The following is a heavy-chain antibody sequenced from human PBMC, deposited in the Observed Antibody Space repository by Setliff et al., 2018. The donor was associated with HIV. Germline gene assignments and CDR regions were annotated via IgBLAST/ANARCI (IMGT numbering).Heavy chain of an antibody. Sequence: PGGSLRLSCAASGFTFGSYWMSWVRQAPGQGLEYVAHIKGDGSKTKYVDPVRGRFTISRDNAKKSLYLQMNSLRAEDTAVYYCVSTPGVFYFDFWGQGTPVTVSS. D-gene: IGHD2-15*01. CDR2: IKGDGSKT. CDR3: VSTPGVFYFDF. CDR1: GFTFGSYW. J-gene: IGHJ4*02. V-gene: IGHV3-7*03.